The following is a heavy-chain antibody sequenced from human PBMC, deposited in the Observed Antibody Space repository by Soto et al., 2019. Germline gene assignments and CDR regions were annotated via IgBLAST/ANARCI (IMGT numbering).Heavy chain of an antibody. CDR2: IYYSGST. CDR3: ARANEYSSSSVDY. CDR1: GGSISSSSYY. V-gene: IGHV4-39*01. J-gene: IGHJ4*02. D-gene: IGHD6-6*01. Sequence: SETLSLTCTVSGGSISSSSYYWGWIRQPPGKGLEWIGSIYYSGSTYYNPSLKSRVTISVDTSKNQFSLKLSSVTAADTAVYYCARANEYSSSSVDYWGQGTLVTVSS.